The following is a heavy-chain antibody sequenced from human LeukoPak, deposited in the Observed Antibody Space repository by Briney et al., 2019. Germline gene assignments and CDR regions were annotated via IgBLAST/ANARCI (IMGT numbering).Heavy chain of an antibody. CDR2: ISWDGADT. V-gene: IGHV3-43D*03. J-gene: IGHJ4*02. CDR1: GFTFDDSA. Sequence: PGGSLRLSCAASGFTFDDSAMHWVRQSPGKGLEWVSLISWDGADTYYADSVKGRFTISRDNAKNSLYLQMNSLRAEDTAVYYCATDTGYDFWSGTRSFDFWGQGTLVSVSS. D-gene: IGHD3-3*01. CDR3: ATDTGYDFWSGTRSFDF.